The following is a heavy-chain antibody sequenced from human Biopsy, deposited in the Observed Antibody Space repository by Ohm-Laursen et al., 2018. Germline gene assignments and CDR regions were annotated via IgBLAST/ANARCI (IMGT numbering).Heavy chain of an antibody. Sequence: KVSCKVPGGTFSNYGVNWVRQAPGQGLEWLGGNIPILGTGNYAQKFQDRVTVAADTSTSTATMELRSLRSDDTAVYYCATKLTGYFHHWGQGTLVIVSS. J-gene: IGHJ1*01. D-gene: IGHD3-9*01. CDR1: GGTFSNYG. CDR2: NIPILGTG. CDR3: ATKLTGYFHH. V-gene: IGHV1-69*06.